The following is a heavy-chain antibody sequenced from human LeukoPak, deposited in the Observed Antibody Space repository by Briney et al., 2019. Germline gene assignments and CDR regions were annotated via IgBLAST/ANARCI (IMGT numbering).Heavy chain of an antibody. CDR3: ASGQGISAYNY. V-gene: IGHV4-59*01. Sequence: ASETLSLTCTVSGGSISGYYWSWIRQPPGKGLEWIGYVYYTGSTNYNPSLKSRVTISVDTSKNQFSLKLSSVTAADTAVYYCASGQGISAYNYWGQGTLVTVSS. J-gene: IGHJ4*02. CDR1: GGSISGYY. D-gene: IGHD2-2*02. CDR2: VYYTGST.